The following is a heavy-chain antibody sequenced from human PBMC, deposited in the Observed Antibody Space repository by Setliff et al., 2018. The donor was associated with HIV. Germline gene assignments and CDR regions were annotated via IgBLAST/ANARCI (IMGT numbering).Heavy chain of an antibody. D-gene: IGHD4-17*01. V-gene: IGHV3-49*04. Sequence: PGGSLRLSCETSGFTFGDYVMNWVRQAPGKGLEFVGAIRREGTTEYAGSVKDRFIVSRDDSKSIAYLQLNSLQNEDTAVYYCTRDDYCIEHWGQGTLVTVSS. J-gene: IGHJ4*02. CDR1: GFTFGDYV. CDR2: IRREGTT. CDR3: TRDDYCIEH.